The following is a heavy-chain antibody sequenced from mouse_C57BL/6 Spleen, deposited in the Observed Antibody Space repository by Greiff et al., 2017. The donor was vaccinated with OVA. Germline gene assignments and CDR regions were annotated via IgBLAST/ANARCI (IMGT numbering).Heavy chain of an antibody. CDR1: GYTFTSYW. CDR2: IDPSDSYT. D-gene: IGHD3-2*02. CDR3: ARGQATFPYFDY. V-gene: IGHV1-50*01. Sequence: QVQLQQPGAELVKPGASVKLSCKASGYTFTSYWMQWVKQRPGQGLEWFGEIDPSDSYTNYNQKFKGKATLTVDTSSSTAYMQLSSLTSEDSAVYYCARGQATFPYFDYWGQGTTLTVSS. J-gene: IGHJ2*01.